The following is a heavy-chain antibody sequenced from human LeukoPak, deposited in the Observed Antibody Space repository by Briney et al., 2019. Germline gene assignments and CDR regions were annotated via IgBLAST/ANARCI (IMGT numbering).Heavy chain of an antibody. CDR1: GGSISSSSYY. J-gene: IGHJ5*02. D-gene: IGHD6-13*01. Sequence: SETLSLTCTVSGGSISSSSYYWGWIRQPPGKGLEWIGSIYYSGSTYYNPSLKSRVTISVDTSKNQFSLKLSSVTAADTAVYYCARVRRGQQLVPEPNNWFDPWGQGTLVTVSS. CDR3: ARVRRGQQLVPEPNNWFDP. V-gene: IGHV4-39*07. CDR2: IYYSGST.